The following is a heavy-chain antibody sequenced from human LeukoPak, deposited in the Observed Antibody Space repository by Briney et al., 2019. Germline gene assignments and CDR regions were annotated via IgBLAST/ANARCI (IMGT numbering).Heavy chain of an antibody. D-gene: IGHD2-2*01. Sequence: TGGSLRLSCAASGFTFSSYWMSWVRQAPGKGLEWVAFIRYDGSNKYYADSVKGRFTISRDNSKNTLYLQMNSLRAEDTAVYYCASLGYCSSTSCYGDYYYMDVWGKGTTVTVSS. CDR2: IRYDGSNK. J-gene: IGHJ6*03. V-gene: IGHV3-30*02. CDR3: ASLGYCSSTSCYGDYYYMDV. CDR1: GFTFSSYW.